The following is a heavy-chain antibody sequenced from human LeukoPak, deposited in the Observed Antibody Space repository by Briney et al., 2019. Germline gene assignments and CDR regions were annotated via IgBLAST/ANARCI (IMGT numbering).Heavy chain of an antibody. V-gene: IGHV1-2*02. Sequence: ASVKVSCKASGYTFTGYYMHWVRQAPAQGLEWMGWINPNSGGTNYAQKFQGRVTMTRDTSISTAYMELSRLRSDDTAVYYCARVATAAAAGTKINYFDYWGQGTLVTVSS. CDR2: INPNSGGT. J-gene: IGHJ4*02. CDR3: ARVATAAAAGTKINYFDY. D-gene: IGHD6-13*01. CDR1: GYTFTGYY.